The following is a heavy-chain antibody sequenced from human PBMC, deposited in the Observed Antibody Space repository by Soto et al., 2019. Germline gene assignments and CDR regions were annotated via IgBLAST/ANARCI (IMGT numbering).Heavy chain of an antibody. V-gene: IGHV1-18*01. D-gene: IGHD6-13*01. CDR1: GYTFTNYG. CDR2: ISGYNGNT. J-gene: IGHJ1*01. Sequence: QVHLVQSGAEVKKPGASVKVSCKASGYTFTNYGISCVRQAPGQGPEWMGWISGYNGNTKYAQTLQGRVTMTTDTSTNTAYMELRSLRSDDTAVYYCARGGSSWSAEFYQHWGQGTLVIVSS. CDR3: ARGGSSWSAEFYQH.